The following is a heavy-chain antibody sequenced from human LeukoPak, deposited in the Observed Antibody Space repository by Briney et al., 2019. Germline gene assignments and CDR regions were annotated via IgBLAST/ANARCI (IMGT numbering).Heavy chain of an antibody. CDR1: GYTFTSYT. CDR2: INTNTGNP. V-gene: IGHV7-4-1*02. J-gene: IGHJ4*02. D-gene: IGHD3-9*01. CDR3: ARDSGLRYFDWLPPTYFDY. Sequence: ASVKVSCKASGYTFTSYTMNWVRQAPGQGLEWMGWINTNTGNPTYAQGFTGRFVFSLDTSVSTAYLQISSLKAEDTAVYYCARDSGLRYFDWLPPTYFDYWGQGTLVTVSS.